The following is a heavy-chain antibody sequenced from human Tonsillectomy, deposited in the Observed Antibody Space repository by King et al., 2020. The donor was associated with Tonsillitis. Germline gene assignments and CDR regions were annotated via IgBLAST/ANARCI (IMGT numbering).Heavy chain of an antibody. Sequence: VQLQESGPGLVKPSQTLSLTCTVSGGSISSGGYYWSWIRQHPGKGLEWIGYIYYSGSTYYNPSLKSLVTISVDTSKNQFSLKLSSVTAADTAVYYCARVVGWEGIAAAGTPLHRPDYYYYYMDVWGKGTTVTVSS. V-gene: IGHV4-31*01. CDR1: GGSISSGGYY. CDR2: IYYSGST. CDR3: ARVVGWEGIAAAGTPLHRPDYYYYYMDV. D-gene: IGHD6-13*01. J-gene: IGHJ6*03.